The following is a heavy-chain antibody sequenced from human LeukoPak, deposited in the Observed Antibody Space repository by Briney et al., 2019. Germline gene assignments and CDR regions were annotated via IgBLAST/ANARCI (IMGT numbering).Heavy chain of an antibody. CDR2: IYSGGST. Sequence: ETLSPTCTVSGGSISSSSYYWGWVRQAPGKGLEWVSVIYSGGSTYYADSVKGRFTISRDNSKNTLYLQMNSLRAEDTAVYYCARASYGSGSYYGPLDYWGQGTLVTVSS. J-gene: IGHJ4*02. CDR1: GGSISSSSYY. V-gene: IGHV3-66*01. D-gene: IGHD3-10*01. CDR3: ARASYGSGSYYGPLDY.